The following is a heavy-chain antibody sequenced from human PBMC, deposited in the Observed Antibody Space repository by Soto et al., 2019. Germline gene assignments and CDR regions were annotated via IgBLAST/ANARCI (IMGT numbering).Heavy chain of an antibody. V-gene: IGHV1-18*01. J-gene: IGHJ4*02. CDR2: INAYNGTT. Sequence: QVQLVQSGAEVKKPGASVKVSCKASGYTFTSYGISWVRQAPGQGLEWMGWINAYNGTTNYAQKLQGRVTMTTDTSTSTAYMEMRSLRLDATAVYYWARDVGYGLIDYWGQGTLVTVSS. CDR1: GYTFTSYG. D-gene: IGHD5-18*01. CDR3: ARDVGYGLIDY.